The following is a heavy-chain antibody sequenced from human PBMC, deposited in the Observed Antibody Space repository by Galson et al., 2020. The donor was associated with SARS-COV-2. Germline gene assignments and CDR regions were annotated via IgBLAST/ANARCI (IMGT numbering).Heavy chain of an antibody. Sequence: TLSLTCSVSGASINIGGYYWSWIRQHPVKGLEWIGYIYYSGSTYYNPSLQSRVTISGDTSKNQFSLRLTSVTVADTAVYYCASGSAWETLFSSWGQGTLVSVSS. V-gene: IGHV4-31*03. CDR3: ASGSAWETLFSS. CDR2: IYYSGST. D-gene: IGHD1-26*01. CDR1: GASINIGGYY. J-gene: IGHJ4*02.